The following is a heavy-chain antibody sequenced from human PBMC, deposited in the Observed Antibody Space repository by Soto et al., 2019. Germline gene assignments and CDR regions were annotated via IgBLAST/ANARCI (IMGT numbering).Heavy chain of an antibody. CDR1: GFTFSSYS. CDR3: ARAGEGIAARTRSPLLIDAFDI. J-gene: IGHJ3*02. D-gene: IGHD6-6*01. V-gene: IGHV3-21*01. CDR2: ISSSSSYI. Sequence: EVQLVESGGGLVKPGGSLRLSCTASGFTFSSYSMNWVRQAPGKGLEWVSSISSSSSYIYYADSVKGRFTISRDNAKNSLYLQMNSLRAEDTAVYYCARAGEGIAARTRSPLLIDAFDIWGQGTMVTVSS.